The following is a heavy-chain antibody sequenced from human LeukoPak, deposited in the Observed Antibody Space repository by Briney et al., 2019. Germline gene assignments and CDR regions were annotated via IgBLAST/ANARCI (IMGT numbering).Heavy chain of an antibody. V-gene: IGHV4-59*01. J-gene: IGHJ4*02. D-gene: IGHD5-18*01. CDR1: GGSISSYY. CDR2: IYYSGST. Sequence: SETLSLTCTVSGGSISSYYWSWIRQPPGKGLEWIGYIYYSGSTNYNPSLKSRVTISVDTSKNQFSLKLSSVTAADTAVYYCARVDTGDYFDYWGQGTLVTVSS. CDR3: ARVDTGDYFDY.